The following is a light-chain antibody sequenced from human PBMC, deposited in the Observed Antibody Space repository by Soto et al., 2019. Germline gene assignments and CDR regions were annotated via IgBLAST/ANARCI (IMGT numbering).Light chain of an antibody. Sequence: EIVMTQSPLSLPVTPGEPASISCRSSQSLLYSNGYNYLDWYLQKPGQSPQLLVFLGSTRASGVADMFTGSGSGKYFTLNISRVADEYVVVYYCMQALQARTFGQGTRVDIK. CDR2: LGS. CDR3: MQALQART. CDR1: QSLLYSNGYNY. V-gene: IGKV2-28*01. J-gene: IGKJ1*01.